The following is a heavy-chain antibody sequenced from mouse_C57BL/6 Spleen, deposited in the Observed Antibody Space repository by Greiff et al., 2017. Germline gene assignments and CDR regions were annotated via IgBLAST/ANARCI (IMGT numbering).Heavy chain of an antibody. CDR2: IRSESSNSAS. J-gene: IGHJ4*01. CDR1: GFTFNTYA. V-gene: IGHV10-3*01. D-gene: IGHD2-3*01. Sequence: EVQVVESGGGLVQPKGSLKLSCAASGFTFNTYAMHWVRQAPGKGFEWVARIRSESSNSASYYAVSVKARFTISRADSHSMLYLQMHNLKTEDTAMYNCEVDDVYYYFYAMDYWGQGTTVTVSS. CDR3: EVDDVYYYFYAMDY.